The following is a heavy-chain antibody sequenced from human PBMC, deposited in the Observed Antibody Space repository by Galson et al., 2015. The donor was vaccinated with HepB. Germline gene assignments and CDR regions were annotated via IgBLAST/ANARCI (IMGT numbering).Heavy chain of an antibody. D-gene: IGHD6-13*01. Sequence: SLRLSCAASGFTFSTYAMSWVRQAPGKGLEWVSGISNSGGSTYYPDSVKGRFTISRDNSKNTLYLEMDSLRAEDTAVYHCAKDLSKGYSSSWYFGYWGQGTLVTVSS. CDR2: ISNSGGST. CDR3: AKDLSKGYSSSWYFGY. V-gene: IGHV3-23*01. J-gene: IGHJ4*02. CDR1: GFTFSTYA.